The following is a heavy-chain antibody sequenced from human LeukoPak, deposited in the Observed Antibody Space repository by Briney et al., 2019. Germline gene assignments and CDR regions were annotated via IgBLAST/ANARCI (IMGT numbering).Heavy chain of an antibody. CDR1: GFSVSSSY. V-gene: IGHV3-66*01. D-gene: IGHD2-21*02. J-gene: IGHJ4*02. CDR2: IYTADSGGST. Sequence: GGSLRLSCAAAGFSVSSSYMTWVRQSPDKGLEWVSVIYTADSGGSTHYADSVRGRFTISRDSSKNTLYLQMNSLRVEDTAVYYCATDRDNSDWQKRFDSWGRGTLVTVSS. CDR3: ATDRDNSDWQKRFDS.